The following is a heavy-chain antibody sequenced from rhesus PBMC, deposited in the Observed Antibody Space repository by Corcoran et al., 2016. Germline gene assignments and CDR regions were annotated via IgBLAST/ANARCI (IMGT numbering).Heavy chain of an antibody. J-gene: IGHJ2*01. V-gene: IGHV4-127*01. CDR3: ARAVYWYFDL. CDR1: GYSISSAYC. Sequence: QVHLQESGPGLVKPSETLSLTCAVSGYSISSAYCWDWIRPPPGKGLEWIGQIFGGTGSTYYNPSLKSRVTVSKDTSKNQFSLKLRSVTAADTAVYYCARAVYWYFDLWGPGSPITISS. CDR2: IFGGTGST.